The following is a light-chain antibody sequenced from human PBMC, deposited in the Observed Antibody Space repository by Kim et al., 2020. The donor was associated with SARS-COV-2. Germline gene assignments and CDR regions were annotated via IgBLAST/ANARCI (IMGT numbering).Light chain of an antibody. Sequence: ELTQPPSASGTPGQGVTISCSGSSSNIGSNTVNWYQQLPGTAPKLLIYSNNQRPSGVPDRFSGSKSGTSASLAISGLQSEDEADYYCAAWDDSLNGPVFGGGTQLTVL. J-gene: IGLJ3*02. CDR1: SSNIGSNT. CDR3: AAWDDSLNGPV. CDR2: SNN. V-gene: IGLV1-44*01.